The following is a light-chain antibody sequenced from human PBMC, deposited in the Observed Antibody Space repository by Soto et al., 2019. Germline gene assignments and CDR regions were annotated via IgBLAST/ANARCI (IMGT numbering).Light chain of an antibody. CDR2: EVS. J-gene: IGLJ1*01. CDR3: SSYTSSSTLYV. Sequence: QSVLTQPASVSGSPGQLITISCTGTSSDVGGYNYVSWYQQHPGKAPKLMIYEVSNRPSGVSNRFPGSKSGNTASLTISGLQAEDEADYYCSSYTSSSTLYVFGTGTKVTVL. CDR1: SSDVGGYNY. V-gene: IGLV2-14*01.